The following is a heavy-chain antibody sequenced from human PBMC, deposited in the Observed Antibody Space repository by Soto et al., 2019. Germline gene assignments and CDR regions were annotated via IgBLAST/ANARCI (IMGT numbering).Heavy chain of an antibody. CDR1: GFPFTNAW. CDR2: IKSKPDGGTT. J-gene: IGHJ4*02. CDR3: AVLTDFADYVGGYFDY. V-gene: IGHV3-15*01. D-gene: IGHD3-16*01. Sequence: PGGSLRLSCAASGFPFTNAWMSWVRQAPGKGLEWVGRIKSKPDGGTTDYAAPVKGRFTISREDSKNTLFLQMNSLKIEDTALYFCAVLTDFADYVGGYFDYWGQGTLVTVSS.